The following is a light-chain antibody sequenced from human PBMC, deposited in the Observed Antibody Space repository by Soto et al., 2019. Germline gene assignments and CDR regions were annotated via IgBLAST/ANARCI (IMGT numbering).Light chain of an antibody. Sequence: EIVMTQSPATLSLSPGERATLSCRASQSVSSNLAWYQQKPGQAPRLLIYGASTRATGIPARFSGSGSGTEFTLTISSLQSEDFAVYYCQQYNNWRYTFGQGTKLEIK. J-gene: IGKJ2*01. CDR1: QSVSSN. CDR3: QQYNNWRYT. CDR2: GAS. V-gene: IGKV3-15*01.